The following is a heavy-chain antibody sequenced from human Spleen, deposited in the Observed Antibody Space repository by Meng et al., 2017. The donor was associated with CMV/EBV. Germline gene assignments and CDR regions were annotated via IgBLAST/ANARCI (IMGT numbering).Heavy chain of an antibody. CDR2: IRYDGSNK. D-gene: IGHD2-2*01. J-gene: IGHJ4*02. Sequence: GGSLKLSCAASGFTFSNAWMSWVRQAPGKGLEWVTFIRYDGSNKYYADSVKGRFTISRDNSKNTLYLQMDSLRAEDTAVYYCMGFCSGTRCPIGQGPNYWGQGTLVTVSS. V-gene: IGHV3-30*02. CDR1: GFTFSNAW. CDR3: MGFCSGTRCPIGQGPNY.